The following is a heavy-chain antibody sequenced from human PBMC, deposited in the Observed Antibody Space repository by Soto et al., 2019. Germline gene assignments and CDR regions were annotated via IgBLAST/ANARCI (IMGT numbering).Heavy chain of an antibody. V-gene: IGHV1-69*01. CDR1: GGTFSNYA. J-gene: IGHJ6*02. CDR2: IIPIVGTG. D-gene: IGHD2-2*01. CDR3: ARVVILVPTASTHYYYHMDV. Sequence: QVQLVQSGAEVRKPGSSVTVSCKASGGTFSNYAISWVRQAPGQGLEWMGGIIPIVGTGSYAQKFQGRVTMTADEPTTTAYMELSSRRFEDTAVYYCARVVILVPTASTHYYYHMDVWGPGTTVTVSS.